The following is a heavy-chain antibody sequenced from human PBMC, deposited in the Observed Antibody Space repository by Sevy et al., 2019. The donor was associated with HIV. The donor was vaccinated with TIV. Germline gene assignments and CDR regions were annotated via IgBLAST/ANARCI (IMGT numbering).Heavy chain of an antibody. CDR3: ATSRRDYYNYYFDY. V-gene: IGHV3-48*03. CDR1: GLSFRSYE. D-gene: IGHD3-22*01. Sequence: GGSLRLTCAASGLSFRSYELNWVRQAPGKGLQWISYISTGGGTIFYADSVKGRFTISRDNAKNSVFLQMNSLRAEDTAVYFCATSRRDYYNYYFDYWGHGTLVTVSS. CDR2: ISTGGGTI. J-gene: IGHJ4*01.